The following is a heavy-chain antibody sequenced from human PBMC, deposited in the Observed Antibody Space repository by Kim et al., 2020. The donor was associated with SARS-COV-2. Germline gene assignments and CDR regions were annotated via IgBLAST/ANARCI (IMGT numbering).Heavy chain of an antibody. D-gene: IGHD6-25*01. CDR3: AKDPAATFTPRFDY. J-gene: IGHJ4*02. V-gene: IGHV3-23*01. CDR1: GFIFSSYA. CDR2: ISATGGST. Sequence: GGSLRLSCAASGFIFSSYAMSWVRQAPGKGLEWVSVISATGGSTYYADSVKGRFTISRDNSKNTLYLQMNSLGAADTAVYYCAKDPAATFTPRFDYWGQGTLVTVSS.